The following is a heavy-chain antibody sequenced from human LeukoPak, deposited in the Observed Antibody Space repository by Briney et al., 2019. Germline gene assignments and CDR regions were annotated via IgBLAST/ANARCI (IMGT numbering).Heavy chain of an antibody. CDR2: IFTSGST. V-gene: IGHV4-4*07. CDR3: AREEWDFYFDY. D-gene: IGHD1-26*01. J-gene: IGHJ4*02. Sequence: SETLSLTCAVYGGSFSGDYWSWLRQPAGKGLEWIGRIFTSGSTNYNPSLKSRVTMSVDTSKNQFSLKLSSVTAADTAVYYCAREEWDFYFDYWGQGTLVTVSS. CDR1: GGSFSGDY.